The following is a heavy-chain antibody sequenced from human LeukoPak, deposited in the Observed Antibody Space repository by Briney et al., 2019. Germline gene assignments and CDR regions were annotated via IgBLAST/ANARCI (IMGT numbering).Heavy chain of an antibody. CDR2: IYYSGST. CDR1: GGSISSYY. J-gene: IGHJ3*02. CDR3: ARVARTHSIVATVYDAFDI. V-gene: IGHV4-59*01. D-gene: IGHD5-12*01. Sequence: SETLSFTCTVSGGSISSYYWSWIRQPPGKGLEWIGYIYYSGSTNYNPSLKSRVTISVDTSKNQFSLKLSSVTAADTAVYYCARVARTHSIVATVYDAFDIWGQGTMVTVSS.